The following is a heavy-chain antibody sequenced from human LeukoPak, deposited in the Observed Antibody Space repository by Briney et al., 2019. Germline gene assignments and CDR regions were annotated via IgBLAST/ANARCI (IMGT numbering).Heavy chain of an antibody. CDR3: VRVGFTTSWSNFDY. V-gene: IGHV1-2*06. CDR2: INPNGGDT. J-gene: IGHJ4*02. D-gene: IGHD2-2*01. CDR1: RYNFPAYI. Sequence: ASVKVSSKAARYNFPAYILHWVRQAPGQGLECMGRINPNGGDTNYAQKFQGRVTRASDTSLSTAYMELNSLMSDDTAAYYCVRVGFTTSWSNFDYWGQGTLVTVSS.